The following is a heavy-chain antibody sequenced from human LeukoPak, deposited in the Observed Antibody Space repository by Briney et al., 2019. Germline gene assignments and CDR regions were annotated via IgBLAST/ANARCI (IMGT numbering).Heavy chain of an antibody. Sequence: GGSLRVYCAASGFTFSSYAMSWVRQAPGKGLEWVSAIGGSGGSTYYADSVKGRFTISRDNSKNTLYLQMNSLRAEDTAVYYCAKDDYYGSGSCYPPFDYWGQGSLVTVSS. CDR3: AKDDYYGSGSCYPPFDY. D-gene: IGHD3-10*01. J-gene: IGHJ4*02. V-gene: IGHV3-23*01. CDR2: IGGSGGST. CDR1: GFTFSSYA.